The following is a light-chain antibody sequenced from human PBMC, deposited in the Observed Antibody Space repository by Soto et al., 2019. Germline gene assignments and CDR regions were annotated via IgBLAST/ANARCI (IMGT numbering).Light chain of an antibody. CDR3: SSYTTISTRQIA. Sequence: QPALKQPASGKGSPARWITISYTRNSSDVGGYNYVSWYQHHPGKAPKLMIFDVSNRPSGVSNRFSGSKSGNTASLTISGLYPEDEADYYCSSYTTISTRQIAFGTGTQVPVL. J-gene: IGLJ1*01. CDR1: SSDVGGYNY. V-gene: IGLV2-14*03. CDR2: DVS.